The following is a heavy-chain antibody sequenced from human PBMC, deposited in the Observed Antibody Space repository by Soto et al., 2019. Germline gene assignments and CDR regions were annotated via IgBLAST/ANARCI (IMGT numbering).Heavy chain of an antibody. V-gene: IGHV1-8*01. CDR1: GYTFTSYD. D-gene: IGHD4-17*01. J-gene: IGHJ5*02. CDR3: ARYYGDYGWFDP. CDR2: MNPNSGNT. Sequence: GASVKVSCKASGYTFTSYDINWVRQATGQGLEWMGWMNPNSGNTGYAQKFQGRVTMTRNTSISTAYMELSSLRSEDTAVYYCARYYGDYGWFDPWGQGTLVTVSS.